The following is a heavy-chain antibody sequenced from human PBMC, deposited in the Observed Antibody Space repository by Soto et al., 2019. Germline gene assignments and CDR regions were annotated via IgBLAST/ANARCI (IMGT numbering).Heavy chain of an antibody. J-gene: IGHJ6*02. CDR2: MYSSGDV. Sequence: VQLVESGGDLIQPGRSLRLSCATSGFALSGSAMHWVRQVPGGGLEWGSGMYSSGDVGYADSVQGRFIMSRDVARNSLYLQMNSLQADDTALYYCVKDNLSGGADVWGQGTTVIVSS. D-gene: IGHD3-10*02. CDR1: GFALSGSA. CDR3: VKDNLSGGADV. V-gene: IGHV3-9*01.